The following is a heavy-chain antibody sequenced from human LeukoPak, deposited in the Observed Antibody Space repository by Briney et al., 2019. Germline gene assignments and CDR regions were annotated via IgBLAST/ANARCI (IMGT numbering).Heavy chain of an antibody. Sequence: GGSLRLSCAASGFTFSDYYMSWIRQAPGKGLEWVSYISSTGSTIDYAYSVKGRFTISRDNAKNTLYLQMNSLRAEDTAVYYCARLYGDYGLRYWGQGTLVTVSS. D-gene: IGHD4-17*01. J-gene: IGHJ4*02. CDR1: GFTFSDYY. CDR2: ISSTGSTI. V-gene: IGHV3-11*04. CDR3: ARLYGDYGLRY.